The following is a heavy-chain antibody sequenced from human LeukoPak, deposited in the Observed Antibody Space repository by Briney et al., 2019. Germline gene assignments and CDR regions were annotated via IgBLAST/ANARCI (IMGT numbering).Heavy chain of an antibody. J-gene: IGHJ4*02. CDR3: ARRTGMTLAGWLRVVDF. D-gene: IGHD6-19*01. Sequence: GGSLRLSCAVSGFNFRSHWMNWVRQAPGRGLEWVASIKEDVAEKDYVDPVKGRFTISGDNAKNSLYLQMNSLRAEDTAVYYCARRTGMTLAGWLRVVDFWGQGALVTVSS. V-gene: IGHV3-7*03. CDR1: GFNFRSHW. CDR2: IKEDVAEK.